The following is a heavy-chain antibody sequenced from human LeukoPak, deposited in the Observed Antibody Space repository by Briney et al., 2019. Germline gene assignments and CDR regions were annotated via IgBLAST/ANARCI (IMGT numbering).Heavy chain of an antibody. D-gene: IGHD3/OR15-3a*01. CDR3: AKESGKFDF. V-gene: IGHV3-43*02. CDR1: GVTFSDSA. Sequence: GSLSLSCVASGVTFSDSARHWVRQAPGKGLEWVCLISAGGGSTFYAYPVKGRFSIFRDNSQNSLYLQMNSLRSEVTAMYYCAKESGKFDFWGQGTLVAVSS. J-gene: IGHJ4*02. CDR2: ISAGGGST.